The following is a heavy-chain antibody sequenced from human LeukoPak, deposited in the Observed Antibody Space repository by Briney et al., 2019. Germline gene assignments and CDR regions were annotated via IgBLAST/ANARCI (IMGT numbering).Heavy chain of an antibody. D-gene: IGHD6-19*01. CDR3: TTIRGSGWSYWYFDF. CDR2: IWYDGSNM. Sequence: PGVTLSFSGAGSAFPFDGYGRQWPGQAPGKGWVGGPLIWYDGSNMYYADSAKGRFTISKDNSKNTLYLQMNSLRAEDTAVYYCTTIRGSGWSYWYFDFWGRGTLVTVSS. V-gene: IGHV3-33*01. CDR1: AFPFDGYG. J-gene: IGHJ2*01.